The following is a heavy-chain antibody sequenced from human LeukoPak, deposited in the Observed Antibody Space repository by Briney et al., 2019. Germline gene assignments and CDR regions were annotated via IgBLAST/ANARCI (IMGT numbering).Heavy chain of an antibody. CDR1: GYSFTNYW. CDR3: ARLGGSYYYYYYYMDV. D-gene: IGHD1-26*01. Sequence: NHGESLKISCKGSGYSFTNYWIGWVRQMPGKGLEWMGIIYPGDSDTRYSPSFQGQVTISADKSISTAYLQWSSLKASDTAMYYCARLGGSYYYYYYYMDVWGKGTAVTVSS. V-gene: IGHV5-51*01. J-gene: IGHJ6*03. CDR2: IYPGDSDT.